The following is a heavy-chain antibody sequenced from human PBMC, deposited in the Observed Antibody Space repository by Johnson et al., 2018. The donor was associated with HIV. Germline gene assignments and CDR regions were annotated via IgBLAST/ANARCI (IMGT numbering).Heavy chain of an antibody. D-gene: IGHD1-26*01. CDR2: IYSGGST. CDR1: GFTVSSNY. CDR3: ARDPSPIVGATYAFDI. Sequence: MQLVESGGGLVQPGGSLRLSCAASGFTVSSNYMSWVRQAPGKGLEWVSLIYSGGSTYYADSVKGRFTISRDNSKNTLYLQMNSLRAEDTAVYYCARDPSPIVGATYAFDIWGQGTMVTVSS. J-gene: IGHJ3*02. V-gene: IGHV3-66*01.